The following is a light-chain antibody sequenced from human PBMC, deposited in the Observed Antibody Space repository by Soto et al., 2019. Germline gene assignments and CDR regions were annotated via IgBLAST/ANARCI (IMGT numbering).Light chain of an antibody. CDR2: GAS. Sequence: EIVMTQSPPTLSVSPGERATLSCRASQSISRNLAWFQQKPGQAPTLLIFGASTRAAGIPARFSGSGSGAEDTITISSLKSEDVAVYYCQQSDKWPRTFGQGTKVDIK. J-gene: IGKJ1*01. CDR3: QQSDKWPRT. V-gene: IGKV3-15*01. CDR1: QSISRN.